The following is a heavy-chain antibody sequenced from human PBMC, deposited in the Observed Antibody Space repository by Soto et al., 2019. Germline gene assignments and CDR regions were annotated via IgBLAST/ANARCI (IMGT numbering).Heavy chain of an antibody. V-gene: IGHV4-31*03. Sequence: PSETLSLTCTVSGGSISSSGHYWSWIRQHPGKGLEWIGYIYYSGSTYSNPSLKSRITISVDTSVNQFSLKLSSVTAADTAVYYCARDDSGYAPGDYWGPGTLVTVS. D-gene: IGHD5-12*01. CDR2: IYYSGST. CDR3: ARDDSGYAPGDY. J-gene: IGHJ4*02. CDR1: GGSISSSGHY.